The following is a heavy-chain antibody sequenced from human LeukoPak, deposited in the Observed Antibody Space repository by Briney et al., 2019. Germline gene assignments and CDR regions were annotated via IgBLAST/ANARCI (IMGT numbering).Heavy chain of an antibody. D-gene: IGHD3-10*01. Sequence: GGSLRLSCAASGFTFSSYEMNWVRQAPGKGLEWVSYISSSGSTIYYADSVKGRFTISRDNAKNSVSLQMNSLRAEDTAVYYCASGSYGSGFYYFYYMDVWGKGTTVTVSS. CDR1: GFTFSSYE. CDR3: ASGSYGSGFYYFYYMDV. J-gene: IGHJ6*03. V-gene: IGHV3-48*03. CDR2: ISSSGSTI.